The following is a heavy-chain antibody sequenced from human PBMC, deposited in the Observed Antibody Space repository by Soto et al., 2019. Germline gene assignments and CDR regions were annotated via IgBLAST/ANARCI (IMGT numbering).Heavy chain of an antibody. Sequence: GASVKVSCKASGYTFTSYGISWVRQAPGQGLEWMGWISAYNGNTNYAQELQGRVTMTTDTSTSTAYMELRSLRSDDTAVYYCARVTNYYDSSGYYRHFDYWGQGTLVTVSS. CDR2: ISAYNGNT. CDR1: GYTFTSYG. V-gene: IGHV1-18*01. D-gene: IGHD3-22*01. J-gene: IGHJ4*02. CDR3: ARVTNYYDSSGYYRHFDY.